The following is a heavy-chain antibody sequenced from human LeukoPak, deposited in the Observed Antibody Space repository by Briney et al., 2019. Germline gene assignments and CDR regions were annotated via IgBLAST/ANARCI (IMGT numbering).Heavy chain of an antibody. D-gene: IGHD3-22*01. V-gene: IGHV4-59*01. J-gene: IGHJ4*02. Sequence: SETLSLTCTVSGGSISSSYWSWIRQPPGKELEWIGYIYDSGNTNYNPSLESRVTISVDTSKNQFSLNLSSVTAADTAVYYCARGNSYNYGDFDYWGQGTLVTVSS. CDR1: GGSISSSY. CDR2: IYDSGNT. CDR3: ARGNSYNYGDFDY.